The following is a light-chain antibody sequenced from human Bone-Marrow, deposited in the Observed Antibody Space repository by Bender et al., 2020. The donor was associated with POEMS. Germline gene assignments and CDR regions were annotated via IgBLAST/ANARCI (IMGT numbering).Light chain of an antibody. CDR3: SSYTSDTAYV. CDR1: SSDIGGFNS. V-gene: IGLV2-14*03. J-gene: IGLJ1*01. Sequence: QSALTQPASVSGSPGQSVTISCSGTSSDIGGFNSVSWYQQHPGTAPKLLISDVTYRPSGISHRFSGSKSGNTASLTISGLQDEDEADYYCSSYTSDTAYVFGTGTKVTVL. CDR2: DVT.